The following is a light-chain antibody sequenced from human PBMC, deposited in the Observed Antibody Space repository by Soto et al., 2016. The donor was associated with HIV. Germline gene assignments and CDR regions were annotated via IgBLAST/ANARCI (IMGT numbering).Light chain of an antibody. J-gene: IGLJ3*02. CDR2: QDT. CDR3: QTWDSSTPWV. V-gene: IGLV3-1*01. Sequence: SFELTQPPSVSVSPGQTASITCSSDQLGSKYVWWYQQRPGHSPMLVIYQDTKRPSGIPERFSGSNSGNTATLTISGTQAMDEADYFCQTWDSSTPWVFGGGTKLTVL. CDR1: QLGSKY.